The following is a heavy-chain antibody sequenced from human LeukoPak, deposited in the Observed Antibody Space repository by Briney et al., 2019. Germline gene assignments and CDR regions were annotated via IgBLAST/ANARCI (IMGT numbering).Heavy chain of an antibody. CDR1: GGSFSGYY. V-gene: IGHV4-31*11. J-gene: IGHJ5*02. CDR3: ARGSGSGYDSHPNWFDP. Sequence: PSETLSLTCAVYGGSFSGYYWSWIRQHPGKGLEWIGYIYYSGSTYYNPSLKSRVTISVDTSKNQFSLKLSSVTAADTAVYYCARGSGSGYDSHPNWFDPWGQGTLVTVSS. D-gene: IGHD5-12*01. CDR2: IYYSGST.